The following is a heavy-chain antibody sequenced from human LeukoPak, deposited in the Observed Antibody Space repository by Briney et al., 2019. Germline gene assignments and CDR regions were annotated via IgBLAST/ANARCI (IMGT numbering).Heavy chain of an antibody. D-gene: IGHD6-13*01. CDR3: ARDLGPIAAAGYYYYYGMDV. V-gene: IGHV1-69*04. CDR2: IIPILGIA. Sequence: ASVKVSCKASGGTFSSYAISWVRQAPGQGLEWMGRIIPILGIANYAQKFQGRVTITADKSTSTAYMELSSLRSEDTAVYYCARDLGPIAAAGYYYYYGMDVWGQGTTVTVSS. CDR1: GGTFSSYA. J-gene: IGHJ6*02.